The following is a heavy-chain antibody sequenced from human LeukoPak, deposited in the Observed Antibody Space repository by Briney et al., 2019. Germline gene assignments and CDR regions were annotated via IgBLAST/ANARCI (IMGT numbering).Heavy chain of an antibody. Sequence: GGSLRLSCAASGFTFSSYAMHWVRQAPGKGLEYVSAISSNGGSTYYANSVKGRFTISRDNSKNTLYLQMGSLRAEDMAVYYCARSRIAARSFDYWGQGTLVTVSS. CDR2: ISSNGGST. CDR3: ARSRIAARSFDY. D-gene: IGHD6-6*01. CDR1: GFTFSSYA. V-gene: IGHV3-64*01. J-gene: IGHJ4*02.